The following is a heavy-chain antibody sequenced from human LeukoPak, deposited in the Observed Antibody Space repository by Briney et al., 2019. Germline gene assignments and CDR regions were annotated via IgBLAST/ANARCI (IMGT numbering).Heavy chain of an antibody. D-gene: IGHD6-13*01. CDR3: AKGRVIAAAAPEGFDY. Sequence: PGGSLRLSCAASGFTFSSYGMHWVRQAPGKGLEWVAVIWYDGSNKYYADSVKGRFTISRDNSKNTLYLQMNSLRAEDTAVYYCAKGRVIAAAAPEGFDYWGQGTLVTVSS. V-gene: IGHV3-33*06. J-gene: IGHJ4*02. CDR2: IWYDGSNK. CDR1: GFTFSSYG.